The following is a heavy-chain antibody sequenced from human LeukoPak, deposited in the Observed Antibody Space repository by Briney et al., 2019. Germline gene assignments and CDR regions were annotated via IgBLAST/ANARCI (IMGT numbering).Heavy chain of an antibody. CDR2: ISGSGGST. CDR1: GFTFSSYA. D-gene: IGHD3-10*01. V-gene: IGHV3-23*01. CDR3: AGGPVVRGVMRTYFDY. Sequence: PGGSLRLSCAASGFTFSSYAMSWVRQAPGKGLEWVSAISGSGGSTYYADSVKGRFTISRDNSKNTLYLQMNSLRAEDTAVYYCAGGPVVRGVMRTYFDYWGQGTLVTASS. J-gene: IGHJ4*02.